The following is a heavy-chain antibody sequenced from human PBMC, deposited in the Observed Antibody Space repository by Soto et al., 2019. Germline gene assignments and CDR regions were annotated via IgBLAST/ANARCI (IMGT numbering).Heavy chain of an antibody. CDR2: ISYDGSNK. V-gene: IGHV3-30*18. CDR1: GFTFSSYG. D-gene: IGHD3-3*01. J-gene: IGHJ6*02. CDR3: AKDVGFLEWLPYYYFCYGMGV. Sequence: QVQLVESGGGVVHPGRSLRLSCAASGFTFSSYGMHWVRQAPGKGLEWVAVISYDGSNKYYADSVKGRFTISRDNSKNELYLQMNSLRAEDTAVYYCAKDVGFLEWLPYYYFCYGMGVWGQGTKVTVSS.